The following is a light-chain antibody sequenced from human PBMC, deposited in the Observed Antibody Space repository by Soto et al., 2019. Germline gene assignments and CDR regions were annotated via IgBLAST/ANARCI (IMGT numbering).Light chain of an antibody. J-gene: IGKJ1*01. Sequence: EILLTQSPGTLSLSPGERATLSCRASQSINKNYLAWYQQKRGQAPRLLIYGASSRATGIPDRFSGSGSGKDVTLTISRLEPEDVAVYYCQQYGGSPRTFGQGTKVEIK. CDR1: QSINKNY. CDR2: GAS. V-gene: IGKV3-20*01. CDR3: QQYGGSPRT.